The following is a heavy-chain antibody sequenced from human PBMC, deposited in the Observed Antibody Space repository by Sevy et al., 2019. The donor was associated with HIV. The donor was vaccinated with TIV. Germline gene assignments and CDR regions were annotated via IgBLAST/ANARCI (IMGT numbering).Heavy chain of an antibody. V-gene: IGHV4-59*01. CDR2: IYYSGST. CDR3: ERGGVTDYGLDV. CDR1: GGSITPYY. D-gene: IGHD3-16*01. Sequence: PSETLSLTCTVSGGSITPYYWNWIRQPPGKGLEWIGFIYYSGSTNYSPSLKSRVTISVDTSNKQFSLNLSSVTAADTAVYYCERGGVTDYGLDVWGQGTTVTVSS. J-gene: IGHJ6*02.